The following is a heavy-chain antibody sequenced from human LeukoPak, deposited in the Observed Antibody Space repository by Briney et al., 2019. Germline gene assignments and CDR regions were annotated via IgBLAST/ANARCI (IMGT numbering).Heavy chain of an antibody. CDR2: ISAYNGNT. V-gene: IGHV1-18*01. Sequence: ASVKVSCKASGYTFTSYGISWVRQAPGQGLEWMGWISAYNGNTNYAQNLQGRVTMTTDTSTSTAYMELRSLRSDDTAVYYCARDDQNYDILTGYYAYFDYWGQGTLVTVSS. J-gene: IGHJ4*02. CDR1: GYTFTSYG. D-gene: IGHD3-9*01. CDR3: ARDDQNYDILTGYYAYFDY.